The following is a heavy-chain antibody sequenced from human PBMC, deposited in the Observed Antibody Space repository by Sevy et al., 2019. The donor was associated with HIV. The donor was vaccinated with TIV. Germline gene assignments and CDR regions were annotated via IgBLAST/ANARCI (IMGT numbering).Heavy chain of an antibody. J-gene: IGHJ6*02. CDR1: GGSVYSYY. CDR3: ARHKVATIYYYGMDV. D-gene: IGHD5-12*01. Sequence: SETLSLTCTVSGGSVYSYYWSWIRQPAGKGLEWIWRFYNSENTNYSPSLKSRVSMSVDTSRNQVFLKLTFVTAADTAVYYCARHKVATIYYYGMDVWGQGTTVTVSS. CDR2: FYNSENT. V-gene: IGHV4-4*07.